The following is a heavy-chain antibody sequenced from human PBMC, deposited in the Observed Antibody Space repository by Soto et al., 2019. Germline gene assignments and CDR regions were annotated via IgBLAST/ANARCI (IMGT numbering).Heavy chain of an antibody. CDR2: ISAYNGNT. D-gene: IGHD6-6*01. V-gene: IGHV1-18*01. CDR1: GYTFTSYG. Sequence: ASVKVSCKASGYTFTSYGISWVRQAPGQGLEWMGWISAYNGNTNYAQKLQGRVTMTTDTSTSTAYMELRSLRSDDTAVYYVARDSPLYSSSSDAFDIWGQGTMVTVSS. CDR3: ARDSPLYSSSSDAFDI. J-gene: IGHJ3*02.